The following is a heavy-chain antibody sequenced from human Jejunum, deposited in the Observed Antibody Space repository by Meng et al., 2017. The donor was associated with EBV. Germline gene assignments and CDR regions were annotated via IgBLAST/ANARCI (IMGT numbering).Heavy chain of an antibody. CDR3: TYKGA. CDR2: IKSNTDGGTT. D-gene: IGHD1-1*01. Sequence: EVQLVESGGGWENPGGSLSLSCAASGITLSNAWMSWVRQAPGKGLEWVARIKSNTDGGTTDYAASVKGRFTISRDDSKNTLFLQMNSLETEDTAIYYCTYKGAWGQGTLVTVSS. V-gene: IGHV3-15*05. CDR1: GITLSNAW. J-gene: IGHJ5*02.